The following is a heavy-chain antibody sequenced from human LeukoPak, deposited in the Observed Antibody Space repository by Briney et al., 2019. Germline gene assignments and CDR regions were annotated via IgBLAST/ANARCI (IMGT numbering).Heavy chain of an antibody. CDR3: ARSQNSPNWFDP. V-gene: IGHV1-8*01. CDR1: GYTFTSYD. D-gene: IGHD4-23*01. Sequence: GGSVSVSCKASGYTFTSYDINWVRQAAGQGLEWMGWMNPNSGNTGYAQKFQGRVTITRKTSISTAYMELSSLRSEDTAVYYCARSQNSPNWFDPWGQGTLVTVSS. J-gene: IGHJ5*02. CDR2: MNPNSGNT.